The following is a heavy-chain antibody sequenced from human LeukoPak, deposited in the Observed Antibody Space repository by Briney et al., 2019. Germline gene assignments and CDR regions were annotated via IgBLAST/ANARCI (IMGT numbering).Heavy chain of an antibody. CDR1: GYTFTSYD. CDR3: ARGVRLLRYSGYDSTGAFDY. J-gene: IGHJ4*02. CDR2: MNPNSGNT. Sequence: ASVKVSCKASGYTFTSYDINWVRQATGQGLEWMGWMNPNSGNTGYAQKFQGRVTMTRNTSISTAYMELSSLRSEDTAVYYCARGVRLLRYSGYDSTGAFDYWGQGTRVTVSS. D-gene: IGHD5-12*01. V-gene: IGHV1-8*01.